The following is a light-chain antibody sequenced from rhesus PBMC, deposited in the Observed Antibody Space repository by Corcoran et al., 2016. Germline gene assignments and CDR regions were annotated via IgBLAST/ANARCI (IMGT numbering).Light chain of an antibody. CDR2: KAS. CDR3: QQYSSRPPT. V-gene: IGKV1-22*01. CDR1: QGIISW. J-gene: IGKJ3*01. Sequence: DIQMTQSPSSLSASVGDTVTITCRASQGIISWFAWYQQKPGKAPNLLFSKASSLQSGVPSRFSGSGSGTDFTLTISSLQSEEFATYYCQQYSSRPPTFGPGTKLDIK.